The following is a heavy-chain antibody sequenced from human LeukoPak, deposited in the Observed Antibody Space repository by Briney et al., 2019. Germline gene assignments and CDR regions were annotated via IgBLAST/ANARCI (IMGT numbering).Heavy chain of an antibody. J-gene: IGHJ5*02. V-gene: IGHV1-2*04. CDR2: INPNSGGT. Sequence: SVKVSCKASGYTFTGYYMHWVRQAPGQGLEWMGWINPNSGGTNYAQKFQGWVTMTRDTSISTAYMELSRLRSDDTAVYYCARASSTSSNWFDPWGQGTLVTVSS. CDR1: GYTFTGYY. CDR3: ARASSTSSNWFDP. D-gene: IGHD2-2*01.